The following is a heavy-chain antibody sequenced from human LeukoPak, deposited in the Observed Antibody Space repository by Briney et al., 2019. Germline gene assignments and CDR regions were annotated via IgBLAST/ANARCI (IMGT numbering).Heavy chain of an antibody. CDR3: ARTGRYSNYDFYYHMDV. J-gene: IGHJ6*03. D-gene: IGHD4-11*01. CDR1: GGTFFSYA. CDR2: GIPNFRRT. Sequence: GASVKVSCKASGGTFFSYAISWVRQAPGQGLQYLGGGIPNFRRTKYAQKFEGRVTITTDETIASMELRSLTSKDTAVYYCARTGRYSNYDFYYHMDVWGKGTTVIVS. V-gene: IGHV1-69*05.